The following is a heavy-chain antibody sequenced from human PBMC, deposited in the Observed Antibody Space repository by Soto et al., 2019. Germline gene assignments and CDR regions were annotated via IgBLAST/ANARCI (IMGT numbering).Heavy chain of an antibody. V-gene: IGHV3-74*03. D-gene: IGHD6-19*01. CDR3: AREGRTSGTLDY. Sequence: GESLKISCAASGFTFSSYWMQWVRQTPGKGLVWVSRISNDGSSTTYADSVKGRFSISRDNAKNTLYLQMNSLRAEDTAVYYCAREGRTSGTLDYWGRGTLVTVSS. J-gene: IGHJ4*02. CDR1: GFTFSSYW. CDR2: ISNDGSST.